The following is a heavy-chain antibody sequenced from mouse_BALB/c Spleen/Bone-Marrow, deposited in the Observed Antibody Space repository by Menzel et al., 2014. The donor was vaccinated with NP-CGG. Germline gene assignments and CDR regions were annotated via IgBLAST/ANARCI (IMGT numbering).Heavy chain of an antibody. D-gene: IGHD3-2*01. V-gene: IGHV1S132*01. CDR3: ASRDSSGYVPDY. Sequence: VQLQQSGAELVKPEASVKLSCKTSGYTFTSYWIQWVKQRPGQGLGWIGEIFPGAGTTYYNEKFKGKATLTIDTSSSTAYMQLSSLTSEDSAVYFCASRDSSGYVPDYWGQGTTLTVSS. CDR1: GYTFTSYW. CDR2: IFPGAGTT. J-gene: IGHJ2*01.